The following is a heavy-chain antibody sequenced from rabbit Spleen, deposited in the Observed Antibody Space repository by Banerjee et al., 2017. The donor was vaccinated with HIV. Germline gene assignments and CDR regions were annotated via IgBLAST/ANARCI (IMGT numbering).Heavy chain of an antibody. J-gene: IGHJ4*01. CDR1: GIDFSSYG. V-gene: IGHV1S47*01. D-gene: IGHD2-1*01. Sequence: QEQLVESGGGLVTLGGSLKLSCKASGIDFSSYGISWVRQAPGKGLEWIGYIDPVFGITYYANWVAGRFSISRENAQNTVFLQMTSLTAADTATYFCARDGDGGAYDFYLWGQGTLVTVS. CDR2: IDPVFGIT. CDR3: ARDGDGGAYDFYL.